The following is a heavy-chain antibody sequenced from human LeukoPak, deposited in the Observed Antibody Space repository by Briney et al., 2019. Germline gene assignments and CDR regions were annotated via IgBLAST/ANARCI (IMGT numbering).Heavy chain of an antibody. D-gene: IGHD3-10*01. J-gene: IGHJ4*02. Sequence: EWIGSIYYSGSTYYNPSLKSRVTISVDTSKNQFSLKLTSVTAADTAVYYCAREGFVDLFMYDFDYWGQGTLVTVSS. V-gene: IGHV4-39*07. CDR2: IYYSGST. CDR3: AREGFVDLFMYDFDY.